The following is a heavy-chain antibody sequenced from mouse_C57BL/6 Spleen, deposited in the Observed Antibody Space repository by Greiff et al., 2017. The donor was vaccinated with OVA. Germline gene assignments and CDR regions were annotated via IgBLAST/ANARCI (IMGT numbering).Heavy chain of an antibody. CDR1: GYTFTDYN. J-gene: IGHJ4*01. Sequence: EVQLQQSGPELVKPGASVKIPCKASGYTFTDYNMDWVKQSHGKSLEWIGDINPNNGGTIYNQKFKGKATLTVDKSSSTAYMELRSLTSEDTAVYYCARWDYGKGNYAMDYWGQGTSVTVSS. CDR2: INPNNGGT. D-gene: IGHD2-1*01. CDR3: ARWDYGKGNYAMDY. V-gene: IGHV1-18*01.